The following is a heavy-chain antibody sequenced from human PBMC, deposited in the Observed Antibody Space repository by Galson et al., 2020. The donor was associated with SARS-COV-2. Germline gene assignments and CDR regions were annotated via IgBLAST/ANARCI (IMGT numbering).Heavy chain of an antibody. J-gene: IGHJ4*02. Sequence: GGSLRLSCAASGFNFDDYTMHWVRQAPGKGLEWVSLITWGGDRRDYADSVKGRFTISRDNNKDSLYLQMNSLTTEDTAFYFCAKDMAYSYGYVLDYWGQGTLVTVSS. CDR3: AKDMAYSYGYVLDY. V-gene: IGHV3-43*01. D-gene: IGHD5-18*01. CDR2: ITWGGDRR. CDR1: GFNFDDYT.